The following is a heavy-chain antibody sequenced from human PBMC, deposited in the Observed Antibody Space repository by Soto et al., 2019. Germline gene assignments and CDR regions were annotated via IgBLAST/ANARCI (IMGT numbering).Heavy chain of an antibody. Sequence: GGSLRLSCAASEFTFSSYGMNWVRQAPGKGLEWVAVISYDGSNKYYADSVKGRFTISRDNSKNTLYLQMNSLRAEDTAVYYCARDSAIFGVAPETQYGMDVWGQGTTVTVSS. CDR2: ISYDGSNK. D-gene: IGHD3-3*01. J-gene: IGHJ6*02. CDR1: EFTFSSYG. CDR3: ARDSAIFGVAPETQYGMDV. V-gene: IGHV3-30*03.